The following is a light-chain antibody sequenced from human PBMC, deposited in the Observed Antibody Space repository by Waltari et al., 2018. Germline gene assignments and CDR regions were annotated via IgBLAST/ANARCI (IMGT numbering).Light chain of an antibody. V-gene: IGLV2-14*03. Sequence: HSALAQPASVSGSPGQSISISCTGTSSDVGAYNYVSWYQQHPGKAPRLMIYDVNNRPSAVSNRFSGSKSGNTASLTISGLQAEDEADYYCSSFTTTNSWVFGGGTKLTVL. CDR1: SSDVGAYNY. J-gene: IGLJ3*02. CDR3: SSFTTTNSWV. CDR2: DVN.